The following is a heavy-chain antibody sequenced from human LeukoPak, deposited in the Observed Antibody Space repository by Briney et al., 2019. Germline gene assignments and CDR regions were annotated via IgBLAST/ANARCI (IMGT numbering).Heavy chain of an antibody. D-gene: IGHD3-22*01. Sequence: SETLSLTCTVSGGPISSSSYYWGWIRQPPGKGLEWIGSIYYSGSTYYNPSLKSRVTISVDTSKNQFSLKLSSVTAADTAVYYCARVYDSSGYLVLDYWGQGTLVTVSS. CDR1: GGPISSSSYY. CDR2: IYYSGST. J-gene: IGHJ4*02. V-gene: IGHV4-39*01. CDR3: ARVYDSSGYLVLDY.